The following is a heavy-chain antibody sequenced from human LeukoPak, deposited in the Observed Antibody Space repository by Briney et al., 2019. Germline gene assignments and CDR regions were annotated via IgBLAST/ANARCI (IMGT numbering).Heavy chain of an antibody. CDR3: ARDSPQYYYDSSGYNY. CDR2: INSDGSST. D-gene: IGHD3-22*01. CDR1: GFTFSNAW. V-gene: IGHV3-74*01. J-gene: IGHJ4*02. Sequence: GGSLRLSCAASGFTFSNAWMNWVRQAPGKGLEWVGRINSDGSSTSYVDSVKGRFTISRDNAKNTLYLQMNSLRAEDTAVYYCARDSPQYYYDSSGYNYWGQGTLVTVSS.